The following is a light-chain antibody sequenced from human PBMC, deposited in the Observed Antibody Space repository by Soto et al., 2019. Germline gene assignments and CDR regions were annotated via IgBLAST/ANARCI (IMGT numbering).Light chain of an antibody. CDR2: SAA. CDR1: QPMSIY. CDR3: QQYYSYPWT. V-gene: IGKV1-8*01. J-gene: IGKJ1*01. Sequence: AIRMTQSPSSLSASTGDTVAITCRASQPMSIYLAWYQQKPGTAPTLLIYSAATLQSGVPSRVSGSGAATDFTLTINNLQSEDFATYYCQQYYSYPWTFGQGTKVE.